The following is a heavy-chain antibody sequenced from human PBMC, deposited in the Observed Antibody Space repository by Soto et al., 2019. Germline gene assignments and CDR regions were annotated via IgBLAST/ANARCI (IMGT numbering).Heavy chain of an antibody. J-gene: IGHJ4*02. V-gene: IGHV1-18*01. CDR3: ARTRTLGYCSGGSCYPSTSFDY. CDR2: ISAYNGNT. Sequence: ASVKVSCKASGYTFTSYGISWVRQAPGQGLEWMGWISAYNGNTNYAQKLQGRVTMTTDTSTSTAYMELGSLRSDDTAVYYCARTRTLGYCSGGSCYPSTSFDYWGQGTLVTVSS. D-gene: IGHD2-15*01. CDR1: GYTFTSYG.